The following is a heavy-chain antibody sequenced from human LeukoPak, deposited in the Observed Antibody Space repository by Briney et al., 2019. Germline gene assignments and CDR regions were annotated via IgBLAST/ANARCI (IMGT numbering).Heavy chain of an antibody. V-gene: IGHV3-21*01. CDR2: ISSSSSYI. CDR1: GFTFSSYE. J-gene: IGHJ4*02. Sequence: PGGSLRLSCAASGFTFSSYEMNWVRQAPGKGLEWVSSISSSSSYIYYADSVKGRFTISRDNAKNSLYLQMNSLRAEDTAVYYCARAYGDYNGWGFLDYWGQGTLVTVSS. CDR3: ARAYGDYNGWGFLDY. D-gene: IGHD4-17*01.